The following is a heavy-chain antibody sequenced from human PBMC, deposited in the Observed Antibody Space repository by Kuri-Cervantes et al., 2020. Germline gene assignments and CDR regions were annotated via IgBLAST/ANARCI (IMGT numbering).Heavy chain of an antibody. J-gene: IGHJ4*02. CDR3: AKDIGGYSYGFDY. V-gene: IGHV3-9*01. Sequence: LSLTCAASGFTFDDYAMHWVRQAPGKGLEWVSGISWNSGSIGYANSVKGRFTISRDNAKNSLYLQMNSLRAEDTALYYCAKDIGGYSYGFDYWGQGTLVTVSS. D-gene: IGHD5-18*01. CDR2: ISWNSGSI. CDR1: GFTFDDYA.